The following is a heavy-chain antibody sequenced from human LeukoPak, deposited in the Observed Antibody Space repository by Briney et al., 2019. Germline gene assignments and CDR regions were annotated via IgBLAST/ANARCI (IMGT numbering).Heavy chain of an antibody. D-gene: IGHD6-13*01. CDR3: ARAGIAAAGTGDAFDI. CDR2: IYYSGST. CDR1: GGSISSYY. V-gene: IGHV4-59*01. J-gene: IGHJ3*02. Sequence: KPSETLSLTCTVSGGSISSYYWSWIRQPPGKGLEWIGYIYYSGSTNYNPSLKSRVTISVDTSKNQFSLKLNSVTAADTAVYYCARAGIAAAGTGDAFDIWGQGTMVTVSS.